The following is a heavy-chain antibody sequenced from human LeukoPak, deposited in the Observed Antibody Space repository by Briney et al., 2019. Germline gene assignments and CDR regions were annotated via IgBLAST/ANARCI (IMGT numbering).Heavy chain of an antibody. CDR3: ARDRAYSSSSLYYYYMDV. Sequence: ASVKVSCKASGYTFTSYYMHWVRQAPGQGLEWMGIINPSGGSTSYAQKFQGRVTITADESTSTAYMELSSLRSEDTAVYYCARDRAYSSSSLYYYYMDVWGKGTTVTVSS. D-gene: IGHD6-6*01. CDR2: INPSGGST. CDR1: GYTFTSYY. J-gene: IGHJ6*03. V-gene: IGHV1-46*01.